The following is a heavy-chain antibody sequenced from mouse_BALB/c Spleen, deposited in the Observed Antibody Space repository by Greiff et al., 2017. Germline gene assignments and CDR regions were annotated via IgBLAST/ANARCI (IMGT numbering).Heavy chain of an antibody. CDR2: SRNKANDYTT. Sequence: EVKLMESGGGLVQPGGSLRLSCATSGFTFSDFYMEWVRQPPGKRLEWIAASRNKANDYTTEYSASVKVRFIVSRDTSQSILYLQMNALRAEDTAIYYCARDAGYAWFAYWGQGTLVTVSA. V-gene: IGHV7-1*02. CDR3: ARDAGYAWFAY. D-gene: IGHD2-14*01. CDR1: GFTFSDFY. J-gene: IGHJ3*01.